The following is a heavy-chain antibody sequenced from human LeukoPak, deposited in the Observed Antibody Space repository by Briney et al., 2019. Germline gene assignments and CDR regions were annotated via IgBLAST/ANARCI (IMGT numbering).Heavy chain of an antibody. V-gene: IGHV3-9*01. CDR1: GFTFDDYA. Sequence: GRSLRLSCAASGFTFDDYAMHWVRQAPGKGLEWVSGISWNSGNIGYADSVKGRFTISRDNAKNSLYLQMNSLRAEDTALYYCAKDAYSSSWYYFDYWGQGTLVTVSS. CDR2: ISWNSGNI. J-gene: IGHJ4*02. CDR3: AKDAYSSSWYYFDY. D-gene: IGHD6-13*01.